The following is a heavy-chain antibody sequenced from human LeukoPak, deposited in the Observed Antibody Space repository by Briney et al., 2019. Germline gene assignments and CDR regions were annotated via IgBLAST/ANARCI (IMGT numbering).Heavy chain of an antibody. V-gene: IGHV1-69*04. D-gene: IGHD3-22*01. CDR3: ARDGGYYYDSSGYYYPLDY. J-gene: IGHJ4*02. CDR1: GGTFSSYA. Sequence: SVKVSCEASGGTFSSYAISWVRQAPGQGLEWMGRIIPILGIANYAQKFQGRVTITADKSTSTAYMELSSLRSEDTAVYYCARDGGYYYDSSGYYYPLDYWGQGTLVTVSS. CDR2: IIPILGIA.